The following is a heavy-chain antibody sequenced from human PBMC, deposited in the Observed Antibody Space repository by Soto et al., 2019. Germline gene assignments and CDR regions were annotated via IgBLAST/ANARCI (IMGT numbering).Heavy chain of an antibody. J-gene: IGHJ5*01. V-gene: IGHV4-61*01. D-gene: IGHD3-22*01. CDR2: IYNTGTT. CDR3: ARLGGYYQSLDS. Sequence: SETLSLTCTVSGGAVDPDSYYWTWIRQPPGKGLEWIAYIYNTGTTTYNPSIQSRVTISLDSSKNQFSLNLTSVSAADTAVYYCARLGGYYQSLDSWGQGTLVTVSS. CDR1: GGAVDPDSYY.